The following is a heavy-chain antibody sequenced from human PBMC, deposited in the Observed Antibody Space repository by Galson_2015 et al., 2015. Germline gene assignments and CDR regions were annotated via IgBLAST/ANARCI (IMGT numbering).Heavy chain of an antibody. Sequence: SPTPSCQASGATFSSYALSWVRPAPGQGLEWMGGIIPLFGTANYAQKFQGRVTITADESTSTAYMELSSLRSEDTAVYYCAREYYDILTGYYADYWGQGTLVTVSS. CDR3: AREYYDILTGYYADY. D-gene: IGHD3-9*01. CDR1: GATFSSYA. J-gene: IGHJ4*02. CDR2: IIPLFGTA. V-gene: IGHV1-69*13.